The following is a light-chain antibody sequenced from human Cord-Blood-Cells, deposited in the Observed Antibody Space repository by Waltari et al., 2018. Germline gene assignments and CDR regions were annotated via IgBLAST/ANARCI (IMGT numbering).Light chain of an antibody. Sequence: QSALTQPASVSGSPGQSITISCTGTSSDVGGYNYASWYQQHPGKAPKLIIYEVSNRPSGFSNRFSGSKSGNTASLTISGLQAEDEADYYCSSYTSSSTYVFGTGTKVTVL. CDR1: SSDVGGYNY. CDR3: SSYTSSSTYV. J-gene: IGLJ1*01. V-gene: IGLV2-14*01. CDR2: EVS.